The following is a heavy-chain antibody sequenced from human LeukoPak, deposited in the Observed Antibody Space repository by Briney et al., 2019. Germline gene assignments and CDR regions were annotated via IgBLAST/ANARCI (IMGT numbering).Heavy chain of an antibody. CDR1: GFTFSTYS. J-gene: IGHJ4*02. CDR2: ISSGSSYI. Sequence: GGSLRLSCAASGFTFSTYSMNWVRQAPGKGLEWVSSISSGSSYIYYADSLKGRFTISRDNAKNSLYLQMNSLRAEDMAVYYCARSSRSILGRDFDYWGQGTLVTVSS. D-gene: IGHD7-27*01. V-gene: IGHV3-21*01. CDR3: ARSSRSILGRDFDY.